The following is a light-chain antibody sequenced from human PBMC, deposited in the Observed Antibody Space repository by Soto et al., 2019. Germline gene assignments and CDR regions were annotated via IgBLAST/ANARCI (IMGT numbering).Light chain of an antibody. Sequence: EIVLTQSPGTLSLSPGERATLSCRASQSVSSSYLAWYQQKPGQAPRLLIYGASSRATGIADRFSGSGSGTDFPLSISRLEPEDFAVYYCQHYCSSPPLTFGGGTKVEIK. CDR1: QSVSSSY. V-gene: IGKV3-20*01. J-gene: IGKJ4*01. CDR3: QHYCSSPPLT. CDR2: GAS.